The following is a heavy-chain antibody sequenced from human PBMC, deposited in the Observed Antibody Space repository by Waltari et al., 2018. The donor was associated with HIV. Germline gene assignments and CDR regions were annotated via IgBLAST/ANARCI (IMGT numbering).Heavy chain of an antibody. V-gene: IGHV4-61*02. Sequence: QVHLQESGPGLVKPSQTLSLTCSVSGGSISSGSYYWSWIRQPAGKGLEWLGHIYTNGSTKYNPTLKSRVTISLDTSKNQFSLKLNSVTAADTAVDYCARDDPDTNGNNWFDPWGQGALVTVSS. D-gene: IGHD2-8*01. CDR3: ARDDPDTNGNNWFDP. J-gene: IGHJ5*02. CDR2: IYTNGST. CDR1: GGSISSGSYY.